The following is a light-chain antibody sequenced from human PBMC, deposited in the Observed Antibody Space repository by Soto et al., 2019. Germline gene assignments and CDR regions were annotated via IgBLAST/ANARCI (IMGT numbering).Light chain of an antibody. Sequence: QSVLTQPASVSGSPGQSITISCTGTSSDVGGYNYVSWYQQHPGKAPKLMIYDVSNRPSGVSNRFSGSKSGNTASLTISGLQAVFLVDYSCPLYTICSSSVLVTGPIVTV. V-gene: IGLV2-14*01. CDR1: SSDVGGYNY. J-gene: IGLJ1*01. CDR2: DVS. CDR3: PLYTICSSSV.